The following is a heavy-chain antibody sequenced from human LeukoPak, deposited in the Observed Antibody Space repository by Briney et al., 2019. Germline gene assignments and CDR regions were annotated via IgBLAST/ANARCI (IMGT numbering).Heavy chain of an antibody. D-gene: IGHD3-10*01. V-gene: IGHV3-23*01. CDR2: ISGSGGST. CDR1: GFTFSSYA. J-gene: IGHJ4*02. CDR3: AKGSAYDATRGVIIGYYFDY. Sequence: TGGSLRLSCAASGFTFSSYAMSWVRQAPGKGLEWVSAISGSGGSTYYADSVKGRFTISRDNSKNTLYLQMNSLRAEDTAVYYCAKGSAYDATRGVIIGYYFDYWGQGTLVTVSS.